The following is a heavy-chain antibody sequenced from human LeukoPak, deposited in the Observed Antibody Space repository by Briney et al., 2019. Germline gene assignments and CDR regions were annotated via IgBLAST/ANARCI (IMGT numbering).Heavy chain of an antibody. V-gene: IGHV3-30*03. CDR3: ARSPAATGRGFDY. Sequence: GGSLRLSCAASGVSFSSNGMHWVRQAPGKGLEWVAVISYDGTNQYYADSLKGRFTISRDNSKNTLYLQMNSLRVEDTAVYYCARSPAATGRGFDYWGQGTLVTVSS. D-gene: IGHD6-13*01. J-gene: IGHJ4*02. CDR2: ISYDGTNQ. CDR1: GVSFSSNG.